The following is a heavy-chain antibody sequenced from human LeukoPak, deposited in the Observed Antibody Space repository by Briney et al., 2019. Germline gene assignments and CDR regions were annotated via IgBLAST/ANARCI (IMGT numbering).Heavy chain of an antibody. J-gene: IGHJ4*02. CDR3: ATDDVRWSH. CDR2: IKSKTDGEAT. Sequence: PGGSLRLSCAVSGLTFSDAWLSWVLQAPGKGLEWVGRIKSKTDGEATEYAAPMKGRFTVSRDDSSNTLFLQMSSLGIEDTAVYYCATDDVRWSHCGQGTLVTVSS. CDR1: GLTFSDAW. V-gene: IGHV3-15*01. D-gene: IGHD4-23*01.